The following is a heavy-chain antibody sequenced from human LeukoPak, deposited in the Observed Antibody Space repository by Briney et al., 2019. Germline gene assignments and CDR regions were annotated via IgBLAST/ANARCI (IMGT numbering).Heavy chain of an antibody. Sequence: GASVKVSCKASGYTFTSYGISWVRQAPGQGLEWMGWMNPNSGNTGYAQKFQGRVTMTRNTSISTAYMELSSLRSEDTAVYYCARDPSGWPRSYFDYWGQGTLVTVSS. CDR3: ARDPSGWPRSYFDY. CDR2: MNPNSGNT. D-gene: IGHD6-19*01. V-gene: IGHV1-8*02. J-gene: IGHJ4*02. CDR1: GYTFTSYG.